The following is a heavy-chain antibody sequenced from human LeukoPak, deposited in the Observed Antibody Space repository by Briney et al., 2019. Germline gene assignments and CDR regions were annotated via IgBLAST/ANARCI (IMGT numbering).Heavy chain of an antibody. CDR1: GFPFDDYG. CDR2: INWNGGST. V-gene: IGHV3-20*04. D-gene: IGHD5-18*01. Sequence: GGPLRLSCAAPGFPFDDYGMSWARQAPAKGLEWVSGINWNGGSTGYADSVKGRFTISTDNAKNSLYLQMNSLRAEDTALYYCARDLGYSYGLGYSGQGTLVTVSS. J-gene: IGHJ4*02. CDR3: ARDLGYSYGLGY.